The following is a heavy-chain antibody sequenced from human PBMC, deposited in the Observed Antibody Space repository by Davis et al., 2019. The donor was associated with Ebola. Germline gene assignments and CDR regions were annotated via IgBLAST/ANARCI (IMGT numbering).Heavy chain of an antibody. D-gene: IGHD2-2*01. CDR1: GFTFSNHA. CDR3: ARDSCRSVTCYDYYYYMDV. CDR2: ISYDGTNK. Sequence: GESLKISCAAPGFTFSNHAIHWVRQAPGKGLEWVAVISYDGTNKYYADSAKGRFTISRDKSKNTLYLQMNSLRPEDTAVYFCARDSCRSVTCYDYYYYMDVWGKGTTVTVSS. V-gene: IGHV3-30*04. J-gene: IGHJ6*03.